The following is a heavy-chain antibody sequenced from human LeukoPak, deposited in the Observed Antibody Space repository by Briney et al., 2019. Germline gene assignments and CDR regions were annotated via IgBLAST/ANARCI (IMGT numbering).Heavy chain of an antibody. CDR2: ISGSGGST. V-gene: IGHV3-23*01. J-gene: IGHJ4*02. D-gene: IGHD6-19*01. CDR1: GFTFSSYA. Sequence: GGSLRLSCAASGFTFSSYAMSWVRQAPGKGLEWVSGISGSGGSTDYADSVKGRFTISRDNSKNTLYLQMNSLRAEDTAVYYCAKTLGSGWYYFDHWGQGTLVTVSS. CDR3: AKTLGSGWYYFDH.